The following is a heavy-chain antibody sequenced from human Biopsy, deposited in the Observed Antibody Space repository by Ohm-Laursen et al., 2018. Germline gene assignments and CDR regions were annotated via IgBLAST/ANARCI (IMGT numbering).Heavy chain of an antibody. J-gene: IGHJ6*02. D-gene: IGHD2/OR15-2a*01. V-gene: IGHV4-59*01. CDR2: IYYSGST. Sequence: SETLSLTCPVSGGSISSDYWSWIRQTPGKGLEWIGYIYYSGSTNYNPSLKSRVTISVDTSKNQFSLRLNSVTAAATAVYYCARSTNSTGWPYYYFYGMDVWGQGATVTVAS. CDR3: ARSTNSTGWPYYYFYGMDV. CDR1: GGSISSDY.